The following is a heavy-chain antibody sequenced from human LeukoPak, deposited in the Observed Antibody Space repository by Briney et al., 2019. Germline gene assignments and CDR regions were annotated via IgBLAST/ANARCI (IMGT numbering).Heavy chain of an antibody. V-gene: IGHV1-69*05. D-gene: IGHD2-15*01. CDR1: GGTFSSYT. Sequence: GASVKVSCKASGGTFSSYTISWVRQAPGQGLEWMGGIIPIFGTANYAQKFQGRVTMTRDTSTSTVYMELSSLRSEDTAVYYCASELLGCSGGSCYRYFDYWGQGTLVTVSS. CDR3: ASELLGCSGGSCYRYFDY. CDR2: IIPIFGTA. J-gene: IGHJ4*02.